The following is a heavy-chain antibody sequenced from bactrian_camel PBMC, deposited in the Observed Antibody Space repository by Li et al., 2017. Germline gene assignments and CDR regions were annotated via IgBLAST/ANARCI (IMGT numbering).Heavy chain of an antibody. J-gene: IGHJ6*01. CDR2: INSGTGAT. D-gene: IGHD2*01. V-gene: IGHV3S1*01. CDR3: VRDAFRYCSGGYCYFGY. CDR1: GFTFSGYW. Sequence: HVQLVESGGGLVQPGGSLRLSCAASGFTFSGYWMYWVRQTPGKGLEWVSTINSGTGATYYADSMEGRFTISRDNAKNAVYLQMNSLKPEDTAVYYCVRDAFRYCSGGYCYFGYWGQGTQVTVS.